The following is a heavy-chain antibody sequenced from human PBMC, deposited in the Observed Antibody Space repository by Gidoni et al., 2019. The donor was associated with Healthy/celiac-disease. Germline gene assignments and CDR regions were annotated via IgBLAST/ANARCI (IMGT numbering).Heavy chain of an antibody. V-gene: IGHV4-34*01. Sequence: QVQLQQWGAGLLKPSETLSLTCAVYGGSFSGYYWSWIRQPPGKGLEWIGEIHHSGSTNYNPSLKSRVTISVDTSKNQFSLKLSSVTAADTAVYYCARAPPRDSSGWYGGSFFEWGQGTLVTVSS. CDR2: IHHSGST. CDR1: GGSFSGYY. J-gene: IGHJ4*02. D-gene: IGHD6-19*01. CDR3: ARAPPRDSSGWYGGSFFE.